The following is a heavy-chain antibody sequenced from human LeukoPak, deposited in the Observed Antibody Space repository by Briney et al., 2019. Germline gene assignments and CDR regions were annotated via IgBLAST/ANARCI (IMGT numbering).Heavy chain of an antibody. V-gene: IGHV3-74*03. CDR2: INSDGNSI. J-gene: IGHJ4*02. D-gene: IGHD2-15*01. CDR1: GFTFSSYW. CDR3: AREVLRGASCQDY. Sequence: GGSLRLSCAASGFTFSSYWMHWVRQAPGQGLVWVSRINSDGNSITYADSVKGRFTISRDNAKNTLYLQMISLRAEDTAVYYCAREVLRGASCQDYWGQGTLVTVSS.